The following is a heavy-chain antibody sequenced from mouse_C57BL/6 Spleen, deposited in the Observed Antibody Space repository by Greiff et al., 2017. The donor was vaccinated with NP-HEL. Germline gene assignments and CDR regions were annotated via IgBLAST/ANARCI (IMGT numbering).Heavy chain of an antibody. CDR2: IYPGSGST. Sequence: VQLQQPGAELVKPGASVKMSCKASGYTFTSYWITWVKQRPGQGLEWIGDIYPGSGSTNYNEKFKSKATLTVDTSSSTAYMQLSSLTSEDSAVYYCAGDYYGSKGYFDVWGTGTTVTVSS. CDR1: GYTFTSYW. J-gene: IGHJ1*03. CDR3: AGDYYGSKGYFDV. D-gene: IGHD1-1*01. V-gene: IGHV1-55*01.